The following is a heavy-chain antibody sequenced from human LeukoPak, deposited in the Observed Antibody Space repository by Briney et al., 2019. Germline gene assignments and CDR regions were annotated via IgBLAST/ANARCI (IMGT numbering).Heavy chain of an antibody. CDR2: IYYSGAT. Sequence: SSETLSLTCTVSGGSISSRSYYWGWIRQPPGNGLEWIGSIYYSGATYYNPSLKSRVTISVDTSKNQFSLKLASVTAADTAVYYCARSPDRYNWNPGNWFDPWGQGTLVTVSS. V-gene: IGHV4-39*07. D-gene: IGHD1-20*01. J-gene: IGHJ5*02. CDR1: GGSISSRSYY. CDR3: ARSPDRYNWNPGNWFDP.